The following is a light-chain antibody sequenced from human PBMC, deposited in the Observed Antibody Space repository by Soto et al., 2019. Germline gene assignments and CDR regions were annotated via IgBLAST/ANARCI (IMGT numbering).Light chain of an antibody. V-gene: IGKV2D-29*01. CDR3: MQTKQLPLT. CDR1: QSLLHSDGKTY. J-gene: IGKJ1*01. CDR2: EVS. Sequence: IVMTQTPLSLSVTLGQPASISCKSSQSLLHSDGKTYLYWYLQRPGQPPQLLISEVSDRFSGVPDRLSGTGSGTDFTLTISRVEAEDVGLYSCMQTKQLPLTFGPGTTVEVK.